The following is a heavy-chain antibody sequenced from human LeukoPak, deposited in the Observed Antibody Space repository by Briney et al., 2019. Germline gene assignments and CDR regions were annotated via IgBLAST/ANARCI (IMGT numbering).Heavy chain of an antibody. Sequence: PGGSLRLSCAASGFTFSSYWMSWVRQAPGKGLEWVANIKQDGSEKYYVDSVKGRFTISRDNAKNSLYLQMNSLRAEDTAVYYCARDLGTGELHPYWYFDLWGRGTLVTVSS. CDR3: ARDLGTGELHPYWYFDL. J-gene: IGHJ2*01. D-gene: IGHD1-26*01. CDR2: IKQDGSEK. V-gene: IGHV3-7*01. CDR1: GFTFSSYW.